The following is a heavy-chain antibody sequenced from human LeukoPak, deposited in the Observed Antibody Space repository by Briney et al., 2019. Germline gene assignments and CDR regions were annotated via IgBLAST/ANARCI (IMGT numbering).Heavy chain of an antibody. V-gene: IGHV1-46*01. D-gene: IGHD1-26*01. J-gene: IGHJ5*02. CDR2: INPSGGST. Sequence: ASVKVSCNASGYTFTSYYMHWVPQAPEQGLECMGIINPSGGSTSYAQKFQGRVTMTRDTSTSTVYMELSSLRSEDTAVYYCAREISGSYYRWFDPWGQGTLVTVSS. CDR1: GYTFTSYY. CDR3: AREISGSYYRWFDP.